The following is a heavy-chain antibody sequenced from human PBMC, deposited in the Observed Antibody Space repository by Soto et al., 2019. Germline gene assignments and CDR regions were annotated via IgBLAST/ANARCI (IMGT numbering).Heavy chain of an antibody. CDR1: GFTLSSYN. J-gene: IGHJ4*02. CDR3: TRDRPPHNTGWPIFEY. Sequence: EVQLMESGGGLVQPGGSLRLSCAASGFTLSSYNMNWVRQAPGKGLEWVSFISGVNSDVFYAASVKGRFTISRDNAKNALYLQMNSLRDEDTDVYYCTRDRPPHNTGWPIFEYWGQGTLVTVSS. V-gene: IGHV3-48*02. D-gene: IGHD6-19*01. CDR2: ISGVNSDV.